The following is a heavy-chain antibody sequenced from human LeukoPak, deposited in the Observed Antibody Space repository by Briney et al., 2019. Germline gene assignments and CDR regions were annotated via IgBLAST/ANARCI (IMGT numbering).Heavy chain of an antibody. CDR1: GYTFTNFA. Sequence: ASVKVSCKASGYTFTNFAMNWVRQAPGQGLEWMGWISAYNGNTNYAQKLQGRVTMATDTSTSTAYMELRSLRSDDTAVYYCARDSIHLLEYYYDSSGYYSDYWGQGTLVTVSS. CDR2: ISAYNGNT. CDR3: ARDSIHLLEYYYDSSGYYSDY. D-gene: IGHD3-22*01. V-gene: IGHV1-18*04. J-gene: IGHJ4*02.